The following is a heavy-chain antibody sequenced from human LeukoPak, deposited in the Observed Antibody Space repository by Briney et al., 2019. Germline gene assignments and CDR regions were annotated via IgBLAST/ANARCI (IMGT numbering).Heavy chain of an antibody. CDR3: ARETVVAATPYYYYMDV. J-gene: IGHJ6*03. Sequence: GASVKVSCKASGGTFSSYAISWVRQAPGQGLEWMGGIIPIFGTANYAQKFQGRVTITTDESTSTAYMELSSLRSEDTAVYYCARETVVAATPYYYYMDVWGKGTTVTVSS. CDR2: IIPIFGTA. CDR1: GGTFSSYA. V-gene: IGHV1-69*05. D-gene: IGHD2-15*01.